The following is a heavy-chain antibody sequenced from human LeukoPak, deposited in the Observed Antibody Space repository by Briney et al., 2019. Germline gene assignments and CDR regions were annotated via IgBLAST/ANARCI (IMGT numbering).Heavy chain of an antibody. CDR1: GYSISSGYY. CDR3: ARGLIGAAVKAVYYDP. D-gene: IGHD6-13*01. Sequence: SETLSLTCAVSGYSISSGYYWGWVRQPPGKGLEWIGSMHHSGSTHYSPSLESRVTVSLDTSNNKFSLKLSSVTAADTAIYYCARGLIGAAVKAVYYDPWGQGTLVTVSS. V-gene: IGHV4-38-2*01. CDR2: MHHSGST. J-gene: IGHJ5*02.